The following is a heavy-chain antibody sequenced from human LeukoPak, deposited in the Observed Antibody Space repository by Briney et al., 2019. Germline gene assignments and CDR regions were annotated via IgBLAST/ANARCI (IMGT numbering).Heavy chain of an antibody. Sequence: SETLSLTCTVSGGGGSISSHYWSWIRQPAGKGLEWIGRIYFTGTITYNPSLESRVTMSIDTSKNQFSLKLNSLTVADTAVYYCARDSGTTGEVKFDPWGQGTLVTVSS. CDR3: ARDSGTTGEVKFDP. V-gene: IGHV4-4*07. D-gene: IGHD3-10*01. J-gene: IGHJ5*02. CDR1: GGGGSISSHY. CDR2: IYFTGTI.